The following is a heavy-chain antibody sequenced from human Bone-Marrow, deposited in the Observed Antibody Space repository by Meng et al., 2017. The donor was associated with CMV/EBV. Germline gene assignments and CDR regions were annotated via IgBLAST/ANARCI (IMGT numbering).Heavy chain of an antibody. D-gene: IGHD3-9*01. V-gene: IGHV1-69*04. CDR3: ARDANYDILTGYWGGMDV. CDR1: GGTFSSYT. J-gene: IGHJ6*02. Sequence: SVKVSCKASGGTFSSYTISWVRQAPGQGLEWMGRIIPILGIANYAQKFQGRVTITADKSTGTAYMELSSLRSEDTAVYYCARDANYDILTGYWGGMDVCGQGTTVTVSS. CDR2: IIPILGIA.